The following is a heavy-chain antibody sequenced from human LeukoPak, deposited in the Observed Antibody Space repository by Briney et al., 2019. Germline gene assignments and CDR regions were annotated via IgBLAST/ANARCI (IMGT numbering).Heavy chain of an antibody. CDR1: GFTFSSFW. Sequence: PGGSLRLSCAASGFTFSSFWMIWVRQAPGKGLEWVANIKEDGSVKNYVDSVKGRFTISRDNAKNSLFLQMNSLRAEDTAVYYCARERYGNYNWDQGTLVTVSS. CDR3: ARERYGNYN. CDR2: IKEDGSVK. D-gene: IGHD4-11*01. V-gene: IGHV3-7*03. J-gene: IGHJ4*02.